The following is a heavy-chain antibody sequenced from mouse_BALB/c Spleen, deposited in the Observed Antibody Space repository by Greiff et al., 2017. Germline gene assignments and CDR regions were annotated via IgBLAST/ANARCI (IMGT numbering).Heavy chain of an antibody. CDR3: ARHYGSPGSLYYFDY. Sequence: DVMLVESGGGLVKPGGSLKLSCAASGFTFSSYAMSWVRQTPEKRLEWVATISSGGSYTYYPDSVKGRFTISRDNAKNTLYLQMSSLRSEDTAMYYCARHYGSPGSLYYFDYWGQGTTLTVSS. D-gene: IGHD1-1*02. CDR1: GFTFSSYA. CDR2: ISSGGSYT. J-gene: IGHJ2*01. V-gene: IGHV5-9-3*01.